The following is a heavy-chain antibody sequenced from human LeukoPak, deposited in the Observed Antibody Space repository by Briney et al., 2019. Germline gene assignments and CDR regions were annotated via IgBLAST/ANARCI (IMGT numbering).Heavy chain of an antibody. CDR3: ARNLVANAFDP. V-gene: IGHV4-59*08. Sequence: PSETLSLTCTVSGRSISSYYSSWIRHPPGKGLEWIGYIYYSGSTNYNPSRKGRVTISVDTSKNQFSLKLSSVTAADTAVYYCARNLVANAFDPWGQGTLVTVSS. D-gene: IGHD5-12*01. CDR2: IYYSGST. J-gene: IGHJ5*02. CDR1: GRSISSYY.